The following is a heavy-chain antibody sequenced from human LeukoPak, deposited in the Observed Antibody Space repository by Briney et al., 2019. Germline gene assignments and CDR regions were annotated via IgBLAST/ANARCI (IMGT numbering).Heavy chain of an antibody. CDR1: GGSISSYY. CDR3: ARRTPTRGHDAFDI. Sequence: SETLSLTCTVSGGSISSYYWSWIRQPPGKGLEWIGEIFHSGSTNYNPSLKSRVTISVDKSKNQFSLRLNSVTAADTAVYYCARRTPTRGHDAFDIWGQGTMVTVSS. V-gene: IGHV4-59*12. J-gene: IGHJ3*02. D-gene: IGHD3-10*01. CDR2: IFHSGST.